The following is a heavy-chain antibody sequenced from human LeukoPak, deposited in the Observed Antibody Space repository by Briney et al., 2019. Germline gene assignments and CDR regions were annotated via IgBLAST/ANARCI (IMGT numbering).Heavy chain of an antibody. CDR3: ARDLYSSSWYFVSPGGY. D-gene: IGHD6-13*01. J-gene: IGHJ4*02. Sequence: PGGSLRLSCAASGFTFDDYGMSWVRQAPGKGLEWVSGINWNGGSTGYADSVKGRFTISRDNAKNSLYLQMNSLRAEDTAFYYCARDLYSSSWYFVSPGGYWGQGTLVTVSS. CDR2: INWNGGST. V-gene: IGHV3-20*04. CDR1: GFTFDDYG.